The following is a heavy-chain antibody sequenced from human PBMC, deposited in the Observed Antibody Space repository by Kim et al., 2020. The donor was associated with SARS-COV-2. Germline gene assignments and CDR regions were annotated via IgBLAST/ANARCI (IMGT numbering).Heavy chain of an antibody. CDR1: GFTFSGSA. D-gene: IGHD5-18*01. Sequence: GGSLRLSCAASGFTFSGSAMHWVRQASGKGLEWVGRIRSKANSYAKAYAASVKGRFTISRDDSKNTAYLQMNSLKTEDTAVYYCTRHMDTAMVTRGYYYYFGMDVWGQGTTVTVSS. V-gene: IGHV3-73*01. CDR3: TRHMDTAMVTRGYYYYFGMDV. J-gene: IGHJ6*02. CDR2: IRSKANSYAK.